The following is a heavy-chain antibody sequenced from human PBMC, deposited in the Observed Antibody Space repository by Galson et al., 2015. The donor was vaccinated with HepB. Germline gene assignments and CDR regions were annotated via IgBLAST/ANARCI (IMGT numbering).Heavy chain of an antibody. J-gene: IGHJ6*02. CDR2: INPNSGGT. Sequence: SVKVSCKASGYTFNIYAINWVRQAPGQGLEWMGRINPNSGGTNYAQKFQGRVTMTRDTSISTAYMELSRLRSDDTAVYYCARGESVQLRPYGMDVWGQGTTVTVSS. CDR3: ARGESVQLRPYGMDV. D-gene: IGHD5-18*01. V-gene: IGHV1-2*06. CDR1: GYTFNIYA.